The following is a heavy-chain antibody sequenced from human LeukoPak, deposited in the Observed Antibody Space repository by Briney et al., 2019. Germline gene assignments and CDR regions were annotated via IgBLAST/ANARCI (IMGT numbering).Heavy chain of an antibody. J-gene: IGHJ4*02. CDR3: AKVGYGWYAIDY. D-gene: IGHD6-19*01. CDR2: IRYDGNNQ. Sequence: GGSLRLSCVASGFTFSTYGLHWVRQAPGKGLEWVAFIRYDGNNQHYADSVKVRFTISRDNSKPTLYLQMNSLKTGGTAVYYCAKVGYGWYAIDYWGQGTLVTVSS. V-gene: IGHV3-30*02. CDR1: GFTFSTYG.